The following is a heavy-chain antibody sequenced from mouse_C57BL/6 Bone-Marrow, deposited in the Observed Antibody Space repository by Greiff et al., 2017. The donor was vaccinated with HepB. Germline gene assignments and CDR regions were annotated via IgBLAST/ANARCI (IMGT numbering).Heavy chain of an antibody. CDR2: INPSSGYT. D-gene: IGHD5-1*01. J-gene: IGHJ4*01. CDR3: AKRLVPYPYAMDY. Sequence: VQLQQSGAELAKPGASVKLSCKASGYTFTSYWMHWVKQRPGQGLEWIGYINPSSGYTNYNQKFKDKATLTADKSSSTAYMQLSSLTYEDSAVYYCAKRLVPYPYAMDYWGQGTSVTVSS. V-gene: IGHV1-7*01. CDR1: GYTFTSYW.